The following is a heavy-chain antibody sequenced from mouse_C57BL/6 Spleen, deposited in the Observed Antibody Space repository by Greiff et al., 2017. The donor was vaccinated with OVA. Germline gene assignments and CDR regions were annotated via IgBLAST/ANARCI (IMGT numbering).Heavy chain of an antibody. Sequence: EVKVVESEGGLVQPGSSMKLSCTASGFTFSDYYMAWVRQVPEKGLEWVANINYDGSSTYYLDSLKSRFIISRDNAKNILYLQMSSLKSEDTATYYCARGGAHYDGNYYAMDYWGQGTSVTVSS. D-gene: IGHD1-2*01. CDR2: INYDGSST. V-gene: IGHV5-16*01. CDR3: ARGGAHYDGNYYAMDY. J-gene: IGHJ4*01. CDR1: GFTFSDYY.